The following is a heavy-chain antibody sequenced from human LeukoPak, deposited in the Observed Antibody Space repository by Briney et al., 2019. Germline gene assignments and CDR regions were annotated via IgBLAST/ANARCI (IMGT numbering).Heavy chain of an antibody. D-gene: IGHD3-22*01. V-gene: IGHV3-48*03. CDR1: GFIFSDYE. J-gene: IGHJ4*02. CDR2: ISTSSGTM. CDR3: ARGITYYYDSRGYYSNIFDY. Sequence: GGSLRLSCAASGFIFSDYEINWVRQAPGRGLEWVSFISTSSGTMYYADSVKGQFTISRDNAKNSLYLQMNSLRAEDTAVYYCARGITYYYDSRGYYSNIFDYWGQGTAVTVSS.